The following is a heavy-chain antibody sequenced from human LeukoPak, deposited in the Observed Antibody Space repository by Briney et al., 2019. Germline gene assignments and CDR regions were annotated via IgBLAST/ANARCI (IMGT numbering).Heavy chain of an antibody. CDR2: IIPIFGTA. Sequence: VASVKVSCKASGGTFSSYAISWVRQAPGQGLEWMGGIIPIFGTANYAQKFQGRVTITADESTSTAYMELSSLRSEDTAVYYCARSPYGSGKGPYYYYYYGMDVWGQGTAVTVSS. D-gene: IGHD3-10*01. V-gene: IGHV1-69*13. CDR1: GGTFSSYA. CDR3: ARSPYGSGKGPYYYYYYGMDV. J-gene: IGHJ6*02.